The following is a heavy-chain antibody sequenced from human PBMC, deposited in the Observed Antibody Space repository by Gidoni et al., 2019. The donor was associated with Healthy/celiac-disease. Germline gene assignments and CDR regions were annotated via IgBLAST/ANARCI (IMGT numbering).Heavy chain of an antibody. Sequence: EVQLVESGGGLVKPGGSLRLSCAASGFTFSSYSLNWVRQAPGKGLEWVSSISSSSSYIYYADSVKGRFTISRDNAKNSLYLQMNSLRAEDTAVYYCARASQPRWGAAAGPAFDYWGQGTLVTVSS. V-gene: IGHV3-21*01. CDR1: GFTFSSYS. D-gene: IGHD6-13*01. CDR2: ISSSSSYI. CDR3: ARASQPRWGAAAGPAFDY. J-gene: IGHJ4*02.